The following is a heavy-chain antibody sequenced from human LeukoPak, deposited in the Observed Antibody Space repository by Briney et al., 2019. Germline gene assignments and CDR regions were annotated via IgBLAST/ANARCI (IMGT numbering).Heavy chain of an antibody. V-gene: IGHV1-2*02. CDR3: ARGPPRYYFYSSFGY. CDR1: GYTFTGYY. J-gene: IGHJ4*02. D-gene: IGHD6-19*01. CDR2: INPNSGGT. Sequence: ASVKDPCKASGYTFTGYYMHWVRQAPGQGLAWMGWINPNSGGTNYAQKFQGRVTMTRDTSIGTAYMELSRLRSDDTAVYYCARGPPRYYFYSSFGYWGQGTLVTVSS.